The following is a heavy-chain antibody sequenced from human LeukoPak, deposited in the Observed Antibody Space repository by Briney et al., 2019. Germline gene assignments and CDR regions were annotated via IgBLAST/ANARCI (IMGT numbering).Heavy chain of an antibody. Sequence: GGSLRLSCAASGFTFSSYSMNWVRQAPGKGLEWVSSISRSSTYIYYADSVKGRFTISRDNAKNSLYLRMNSMRAEDTAVYYCARDEHQYYHASSGRFDYWGQGILVTVSS. J-gene: IGHJ4*02. V-gene: IGHV3-21*01. CDR1: GFTFSSYS. CDR3: ARDEHQYYHASSGRFDY. CDR2: ISRSSTYI. D-gene: IGHD3-22*01.